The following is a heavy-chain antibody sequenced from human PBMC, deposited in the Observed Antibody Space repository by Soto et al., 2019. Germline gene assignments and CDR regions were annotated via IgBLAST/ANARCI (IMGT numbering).Heavy chain of an antibody. CDR2: ISPNGQGI. Sequence: EVQLVQSGGGLVQPGGSLRLSCAASGFTLNNYGMSWVRQAPGKGLEWVSAISPNGQGIYYADSVKGRFIISKDNSKNTVFLHMDSLTADDTAVYYCAKDRGYPRDYFHYWGQGTLVTVSS. D-gene: IGHD6-13*01. CDR3: AKDRGYPRDYFHY. V-gene: IGHV3-23*04. J-gene: IGHJ4*02. CDR1: GFTLNNYG.